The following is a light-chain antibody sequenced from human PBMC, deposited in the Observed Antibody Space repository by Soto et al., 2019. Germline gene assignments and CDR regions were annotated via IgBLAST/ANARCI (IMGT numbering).Light chain of an antibody. CDR3: CSFAGYNSWV. CDR2: EAT. V-gene: IGLV2-23*01. Sequence: QSALTQPASVSGSPGQSITISCTGTSGDVGTYDLVSWYQHHPGAAPKLMIYEATRRPSGISNRFSGSKSGNTASLTISGLQAEDEAAYYCCSFAGYNSWVFGGGTKLTVL. CDR1: SGDVGTYDL. J-gene: IGLJ3*02.